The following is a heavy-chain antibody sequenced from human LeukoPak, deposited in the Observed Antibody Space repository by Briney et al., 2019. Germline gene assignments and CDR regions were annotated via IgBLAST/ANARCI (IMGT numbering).Heavy chain of an antibody. CDR3: ARVGGAYYGSGSYYSGY. V-gene: IGHV3-9*01. J-gene: IGHJ4*02. CDR1: GFTFDDYA. D-gene: IGHD3-10*01. CDR2: INWNSGSI. Sequence: GGSLRLSCAASGFTFDDYAMHWVRQAPGKGLEWVSGINWNSGSIAYADSVKGRLTISRDNAKNSLYLQMNSLRAEDTAVYYCARVGGAYYGSGSYYSGYWGQGTLVTVSS.